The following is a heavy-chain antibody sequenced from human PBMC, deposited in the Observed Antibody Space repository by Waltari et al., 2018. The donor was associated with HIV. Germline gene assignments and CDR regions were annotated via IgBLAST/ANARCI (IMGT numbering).Heavy chain of an antibody. CDR2: MNPNSGNT. Sequence: QVQLVQSGAEVKKPGASVKVSCQASGYTFTTYDINWVRQATGQGLEWMGWMNPNSGNTAYAQNFQGRVTMTRNTSISTAYMELSSLRSEDTAVYYCARNSVATRYFDYWGQGTPVTVSS. D-gene: IGHD5-12*01. V-gene: IGHV1-8*01. CDR3: ARNSVATRYFDY. J-gene: IGHJ4*02. CDR1: GYTFTTYD.